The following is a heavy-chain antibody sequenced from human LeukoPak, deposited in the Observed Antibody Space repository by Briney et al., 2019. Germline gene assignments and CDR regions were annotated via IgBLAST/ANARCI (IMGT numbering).Heavy chain of an antibody. D-gene: IGHD7-27*01. J-gene: IGHJ4*02. CDR1: GYTFTDHY. Sequence: GASVKVSCKALGYTFTDHYFHWLRQAPGQGLEWMGWIHPGRGDTNYAQKFRGRVSLTRDTSISTAYMELSRLTSDDTAVYYCARDHNWGPDHWGQGTLVSVSS. V-gene: IGHV1-2*02. CDR2: IHPGRGDT. CDR3: ARDHNWGPDH.